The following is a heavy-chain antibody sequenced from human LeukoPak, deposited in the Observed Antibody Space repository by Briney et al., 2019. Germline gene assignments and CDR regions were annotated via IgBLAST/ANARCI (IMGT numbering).Heavy chain of an antibody. D-gene: IGHD1-26*01. Sequence: SETLSLTCTVSGGSISSSGYFWGWIRQPPGKGLEWIGSIYYSGSTFYNPSLKSRVSISVDTSKNQFSLKVSSVTAADTAVYHCATMGELLGAFDIWGQGTMVTVSS. CDR1: GGSISSSGYF. V-gene: IGHV4-39*07. J-gene: IGHJ3*02. CDR3: ATMGELLGAFDI. CDR2: IYYSGST.